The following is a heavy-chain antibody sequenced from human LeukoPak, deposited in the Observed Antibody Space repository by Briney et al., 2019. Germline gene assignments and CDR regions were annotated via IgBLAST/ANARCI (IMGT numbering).Heavy chain of an antibody. D-gene: IGHD2-15*01. CDR1: DGSFSGYY. Sequence: SETLSLTCAVYDGSFSGYYWSWIRQPPGKGLEWIGEINHSGSTNYNPSLKSRVTISVDTSKNQFSLKLSSVTAADTAVYYCARVVREDIVVVVAATLFDYWGQGTLVTVSS. J-gene: IGHJ4*02. CDR3: ARVVREDIVVVVAATLFDY. V-gene: IGHV4-34*01. CDR2: INHSGST.